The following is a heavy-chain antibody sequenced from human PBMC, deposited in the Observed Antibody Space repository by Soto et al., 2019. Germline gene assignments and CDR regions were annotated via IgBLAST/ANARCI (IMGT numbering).Heavy chain of an antibody. CDR1: GYTFTSYD. V-gene: IGHV1-8*01. CDR2: MNPNSGNT. CDR3: ARGRDSSGWDRRGNYYYYMDV. Sequence: QVQLVQSGAEVKKPGASVKVSCKASGYTFTSYDINWVRQATGQGLEWRGWMNPNSGNTGYAQKFQGRVTMTRNTSRSTAYMQLSSLRSEDTAVYYCARGRDSSGWDRRGNYYYYMDVWGKGTTVTVSS. D-gene: IGHD6-19*01. J-gene: IGHJ6*03.